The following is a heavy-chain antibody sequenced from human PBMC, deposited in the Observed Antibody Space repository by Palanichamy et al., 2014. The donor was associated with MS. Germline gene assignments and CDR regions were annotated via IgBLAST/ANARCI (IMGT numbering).Heavy chain of an antibody. V-gene: IGHV1-69*06. CDR1: GGTSSSHA. CDR2: IIPTFITA. CDR3: ARSVSMIQGAFDY. J-gene: IGHJ4*02. Sequence: QVQLVQPGAEVKKPGSSVKVSCKTSGGTSSSHAINWVRQAPGQGLEWLGGIIPTFITANYAQNLQGRVTITADKSTNTAYMELSSLRSDDTAVHYCARSVSMIQGAFDYWGQGTLVTVSS. D-gene: IGHD3-10*01.